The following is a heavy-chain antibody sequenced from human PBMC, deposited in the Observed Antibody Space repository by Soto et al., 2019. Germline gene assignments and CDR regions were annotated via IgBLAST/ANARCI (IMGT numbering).Heavy chain of an antibody. D-gene: IGHD3-16*02. CDR3: ARSAISPSGGLIGCFDF. V-gene: IGHV1-3*05. CDR1: GYRFTAYA. J-gene: IGHJ4*02. Sequence: QVQLVQSGAEEKKPGASVKVSCETSGYRFTAYAIHWVRQAPGQRPEWMGWINAANGDTRYAQKFQTRLTITRDTSASTAYMDLSSLRFEDTAVYYCARSAISPSGGLIGCFDFWGQGNLVAVSS. CDR2: INAANGDT.